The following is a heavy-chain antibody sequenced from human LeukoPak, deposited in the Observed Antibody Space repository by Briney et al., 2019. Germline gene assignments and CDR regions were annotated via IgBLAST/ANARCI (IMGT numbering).Heavy chain of an antibody. CDR3: AKAIHSSSSGVVDY. CDR1: GFTFSSYG. CDR2: IRYDGNNV. Sequence: GGSLRLSCAASGFTFSSYGMHWVRQAPGKGLEWVALIRYDGNNVYYADSVKGRFTISRDNSKSTLYLQMNSLRAEDTAVYYCAKAIHSSSSGVVDYWGQGTLVTVSS. D-gene: IGHD6-6*01. V-gene: IGHV3-30*02. J-gene: IGHJ4*02.